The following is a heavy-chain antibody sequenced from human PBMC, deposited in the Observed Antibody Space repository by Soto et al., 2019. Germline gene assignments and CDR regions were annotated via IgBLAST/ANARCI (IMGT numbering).Heavy chain of an antibody. CDR1: GYTFTSYD. J-gene: IGHJ5*02. D-gene: IGHD2-15*01. V-gene: IGHV1-8*01. CDR3: ARVHKLVNWFDP. CDR2: MNPNSGNT. Sequence: ASVKVSCKASGYTFTSYDINWVRQATGQGLEWMGWMNPNSGNTGYAQKFQGRVTMTRNTSISTAYMELSSLRSEDTAVYYCARVHKLVNWFDPWGQGTLVTVSS.